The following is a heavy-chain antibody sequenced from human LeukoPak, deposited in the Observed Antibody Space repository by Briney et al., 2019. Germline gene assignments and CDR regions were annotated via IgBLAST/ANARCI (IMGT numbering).Heavy chain of an antibody. CDR3: AKASWVSSADAVL. D-gene: IGHD3-16*01. CDR1: GFIFSSYV. Sequence: GGSLTLSCAASGFIFSSYVMRWVREAPARGLEWVSSLRGNGDTFYADSVKGRFTLSRDESRNTVYFQLNNLRVEDTAVYYCAKASWVSSADAVLWGQGTVVTVSS. V-gene: IGHV3-23*01. CDR2: LRGNGDT. J-gene: IGHJ4*02.